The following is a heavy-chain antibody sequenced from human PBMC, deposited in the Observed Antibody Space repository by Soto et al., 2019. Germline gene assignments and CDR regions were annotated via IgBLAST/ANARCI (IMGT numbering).Heavy chain of an antibody. D-gene: IGHD6-13*01. CDR1: GYTFTSYY. Sequence: ASVKVSCKASGYTFTSYYMHWVRQAPGQGLEWMGIINPSGGSTSYAQKFRGRVTMTRDTSTGTVYMELSSLRSEDTAVYYCARVSYFSSWKVNGMDVWGQGTTVTVSS. CDR2: INPSGGST. J-gene: IGHJ6*02. CDR3: ARVSYFSSWKVNGMDV. V-gene: IGHV1-46*01.